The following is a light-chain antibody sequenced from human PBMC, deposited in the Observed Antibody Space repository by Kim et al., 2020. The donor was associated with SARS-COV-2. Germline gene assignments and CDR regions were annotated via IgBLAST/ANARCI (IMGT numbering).Light chain of an antibody. CDR1: QSVSSNY. CDR3: QQYDTSPYT. CDR2: LAS. J-gene: IGKJ2*01. Sequence: ETVLTQSPGTLSLSPGESATLSCRASQSVSSNYLAWYHQRPGQAPRLLIYLASTRATGAPDRFSGSGSGTDFTLTIRGLEPEDSGVFYCQQYDTSPYTFGQGTKVEI. V-gene: IGKV3-20*01.